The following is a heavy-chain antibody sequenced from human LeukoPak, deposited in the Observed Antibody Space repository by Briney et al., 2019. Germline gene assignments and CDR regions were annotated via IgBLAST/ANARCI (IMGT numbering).Heavy chain of an antibody. CDR3: ARDGAPYCGGDCYSDY. V-gene: IGHV3-7*05. D-gene: IGHD2-21*02. CDR1: GFTFSSYW. J-gene: IGHJ4*02. Sequence: GGSLILSCAASGFTFSSYWMTWVRQAPGKGLEWVASIKQDGSEKYYVDSVKGRSTISRDNAKNSLYLQMNSLRAEDTAVYYCARDGAPYCGGDCYSDYWGQGTLVTVSS. CDR2: IKQDGSEK.